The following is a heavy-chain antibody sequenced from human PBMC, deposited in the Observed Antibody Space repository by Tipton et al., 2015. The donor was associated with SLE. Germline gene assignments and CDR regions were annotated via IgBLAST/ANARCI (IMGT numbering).Heavy chain of an antibody. Sequence: LRLSCTVSGGSISSYYWSWIRQPPGKGLEWIGYIYYRGSTKYNPSLKSRVTISVDTSKNQFSLNLSSVTAADTAVYYCARETTGDAYYYYGMDVWGQGTTVTVSS. CDR1: GGSISSYY. CDR3: ARETTGDAYYYYGMDV. D-gene: IGHD7-27*01. J-gene: IGHJ6*02. CDR2: IYYRGST. V-gene: IGHV4-59*01.